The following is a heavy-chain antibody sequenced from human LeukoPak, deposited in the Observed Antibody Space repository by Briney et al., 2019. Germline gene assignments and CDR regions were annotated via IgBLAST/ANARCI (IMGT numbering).Heavy chain of an antibody. Sequence: SETLSLTCTVSGASVNSFYWNWIRQPPGKGLEWIGYISNRGSPNYNPSLKSRVTMSIDTSKNQFSLKLNSVTAADTAVYFCERGRDLGQDYWGQGTLVTVSS. CDR2: ISNRGSP. J-gene: IGHJ4*02. V-gene: IGHV4-59*02. CDR1: GASVNSFY. CDR3: ERGRDLGQDY. D-gene: IGHD3-16*01.